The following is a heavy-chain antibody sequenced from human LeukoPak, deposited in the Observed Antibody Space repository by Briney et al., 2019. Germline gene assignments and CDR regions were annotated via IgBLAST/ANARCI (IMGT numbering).Heavy chain of an antibody. CDR3: AKDAQRGFDYSNSLEY. J-gene: IGHJ4*02. CDR1: GFTFSHYG. D-gene: IGHD4-11*01. V-gene: IGHV3-33*06. Sequence: PGRSLRLSCAASGFTFSHYGFHWVRQAPGKGLEWVAVIWSDGTNQFYADSVKGRSTISRDYSQKTVYLEMHSLRTEDTAMYYCAKDAQRGFDYSNSLEYWGPGTLVTVSS. CDR2: IWSDGTNQ.